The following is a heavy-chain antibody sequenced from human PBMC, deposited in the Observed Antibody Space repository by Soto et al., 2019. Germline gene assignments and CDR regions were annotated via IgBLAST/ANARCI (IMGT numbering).Heavy chain of an antibody. Sequence: QLVESGGGVVQPGGSLRLSCAASEFTFSHYAMHWVRQAPGKGLQWVSSISFDGGNKYYVDSVKGRFTISRDNFKNTLYLEVDSLRAEDTAVYYCAKGRLVRNGYNLGFDQWGQGTLVTVSS. J-gene: IGHJ4*02. V-gene: IGHV3-30*04. D-gene: IGHD5-12*01. CDR3: AKGRLVRNGYNLGFDQ. CDR2: ISFDGGNK. CDR1: EFTFSHYA.